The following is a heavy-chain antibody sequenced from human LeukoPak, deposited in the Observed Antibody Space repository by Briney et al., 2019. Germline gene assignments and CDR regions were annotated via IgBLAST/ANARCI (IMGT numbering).Heavy chain of an antibody. CDR2: IIPIFGTA. CDR3: ASTPVYSSSSFAFDI. Sequence: GASVKVSCKASGGTFSSYAISWVRQAPGQGLEWMGGIIPIFGTANYAQKFQGRVTITADESTSTAYMELSSLRSEDTAVYYCASTPVYSSSSFAFDIWGQGTMVTVSS. J-gene: IGHJ3*02. CDR1: GGTFSSYA. D-gene: IGHD6-6*01. V-gene: IGHV1-69*13.